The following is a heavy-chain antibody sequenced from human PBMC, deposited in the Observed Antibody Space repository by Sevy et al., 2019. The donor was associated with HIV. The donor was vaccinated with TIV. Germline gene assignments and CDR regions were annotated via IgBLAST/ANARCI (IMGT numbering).Heavy chain of an antibody. CDR3: ARAGNVVVAATEGRYFDY. D-gene: IGHD2-15*01. CDR2: IWYDGSNK. Sequence: GGSLRLSCAASGFTFSSYGMHWVRQAPGKGLEWVAVIWYDGSNKYYADSVKGRFTISRDNSKNTLYLKMNSLRAEDTAVYYCARAGNVVVAATEGRYFDYWGQGTLVTVSS. J-gene: IGHJ4*02. V-gene: IGHV3-33*01. CDR1: GFTFSSYG.